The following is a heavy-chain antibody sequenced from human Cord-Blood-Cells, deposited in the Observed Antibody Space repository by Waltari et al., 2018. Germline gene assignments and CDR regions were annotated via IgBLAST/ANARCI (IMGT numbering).Heavy chain of an antibody. CDR2: ISYDGSNK. CDR1: GFTFSSSA. J-gene: IGHJ4*02. CDR3: ASTLDY. Sequence: QVQLVASGGGVVQPGRSLRLSCAASGFTFSSSAMHWVRQAPGKGLEWVAVISYDGSNKYYADSVKGRFTISRDNSKNTLYLQMNSLRAEDTAVYYCASTLDYWGQGTLVTVSS. V-gene: IGHV3-30-3*01.